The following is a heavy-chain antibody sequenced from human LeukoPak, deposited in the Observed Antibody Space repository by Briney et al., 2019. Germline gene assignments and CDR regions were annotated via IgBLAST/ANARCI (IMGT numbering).Heavy chain of an antibody. D-gene: IGHD3-22*01. CDR2: ISGSGGST. V-gene: IGHV3-23*01. CDR1: GFTFSSYA. J-gene: IGHJ4*02. Sequence: GGSLRLSCAASGFTFSSYAMSWVRQAPGKGLEWVSAISGSGGSTYYADSVKGRFTISRDNFKNTLYLQMNSLRAGDTAVYYCAKVRDYFDSSGYRYYFDYWGQGTLVTVSS. CDR3: AKVRDYFDSSGYRYYFDY.